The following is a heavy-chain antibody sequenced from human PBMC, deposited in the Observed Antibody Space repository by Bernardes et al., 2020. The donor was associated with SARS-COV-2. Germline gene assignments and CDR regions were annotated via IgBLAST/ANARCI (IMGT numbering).Heavy chain of an antibody. CDR3: AREYYESSGSYHGMDV. Sequence: ASVKVSCKASGYAFNKYGITWVRQAPGQGLEWVGWVSAYTGTTNYAQRFQGRVTMTTDTSTDTAYMQLSSLRAEDMGVYYCAREYYESSGSYHGMDVWGQGTTVTVSS. CDR1: GYAFNKYG. CDR2: VSAYTGTT. V-gene: IGHV1-18*03. D-gene: IGHD3-22*01. J-gene: IGHJ6*02.